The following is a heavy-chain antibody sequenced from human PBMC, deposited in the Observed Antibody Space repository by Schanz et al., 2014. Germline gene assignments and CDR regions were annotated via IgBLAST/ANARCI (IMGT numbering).Heavy chain of an antibody. CDR2: INPNTGGT. J-gene: IGHJ5*02. D-gene: IGHD5-12*01. CDR1: GYTFTAYF. V-gene: IGHV1-2*06. CDR3: AREKGHGYSGLS. Sequence: QVQLVQSGGEVKKPGASVKVSCKASGYTFTAYFIHWVRQAPGQGLEWMGRINPNTGGTNFAQKFQGRVTMTRDTSIPTAYMDLSGLTSDDTAVYYCAREKGHGYSGLSWGQGTLLAVSS.